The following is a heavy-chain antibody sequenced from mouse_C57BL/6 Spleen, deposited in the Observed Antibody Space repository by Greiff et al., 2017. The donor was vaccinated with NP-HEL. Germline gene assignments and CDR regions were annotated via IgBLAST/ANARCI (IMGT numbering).Heavy chain of an antibody. V-gene: IGHV1-61*01. CDR3: AREGAWKSLAY. D-gene: IGHD3-1*01. J-gene: IGHJ3*01. CDR2: IYPSDSET. CDR1: GYTFTSYW. Sequence: QVQLQQPGAELVRPGSSVKMSCKASGYTFTSYWMDWVKQRPGQGLEWIGNIYPSDSETHYNQKFKDKATLTVYKSSRTAYMQLSSLTSEDSAVYYCAREGAWKSLAYWGQGTLVTVSA.